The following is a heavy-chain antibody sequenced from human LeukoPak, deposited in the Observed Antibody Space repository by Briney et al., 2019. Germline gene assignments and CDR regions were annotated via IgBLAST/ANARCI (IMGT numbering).Heavy chain of an antibody. J-gene: IGHJ4*02. Sequence: GGSLRLSCAASGFTFSDYYMSWIRQAPGKGLEWVSYISSSGSTIYYADSVKGRFTISRDNAKNSLYLQMNSLRAEDTAVYYCARDRPYYRGGSWYSGYYYDSSGPIDYWGQGTLVTVSS. V-gene: IGHV3-11*04. CDR1: GFTFSDYY. CDR2: ISSSGSTI. CDR3: ARDRPYYRGGSWYSGYYYDSSGPIDY. D-gene: IGHD3-22*01.